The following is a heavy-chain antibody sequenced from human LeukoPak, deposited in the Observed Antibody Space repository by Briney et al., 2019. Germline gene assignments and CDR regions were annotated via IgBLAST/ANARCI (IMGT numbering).Heavy chain of an antibody. CDR2: ISARSDYI. D-gene: IGHD6-6*01. CDR1: GFTFRSSS. V-gene: IGHV3-21*01. J-gene: IGHJ4*02. CDR3: VRGGSSSSGPADY. Sequence: GGSLRLSCAAAGFTFRSSSMTWVRQAPGKGLEWVSSISARSDYIYYADSARGRFTISRDNAENSLYLQMNSLRVEDTAAYFCVRGGSSSSGPADYWGQGTLVTVSS.